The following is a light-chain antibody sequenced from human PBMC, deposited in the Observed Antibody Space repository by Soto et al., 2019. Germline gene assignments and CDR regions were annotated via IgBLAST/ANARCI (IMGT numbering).Light chain of an antibody. Sequence: QPVLTQPPSASGTPGQRVTISCSGSSSNIGSNTVNWYQQLPGTAPKIIIYSNNQRPSGVPDRFSGSKSGTSASLAISGLQSEDEADYYCAAWDDSLNGQGVFGGGTKLTVL. CDR1: SSNIGSNT. CDR2: SNN. CDR3: AAWDDSLNGQGV. J-gene: IGLJ3*02. V-gene: IGLV1-44*01.